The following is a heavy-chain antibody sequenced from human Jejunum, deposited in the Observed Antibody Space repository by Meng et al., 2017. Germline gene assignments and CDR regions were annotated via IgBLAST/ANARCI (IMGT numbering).Heavy chain of an antibody. CDR3: ARDQKLWQLDY. Sequence: GESLKISCTVSGFTSSSYWMHWVRQAPGGGLLWVSRIIPNGSGATYADSVRGRFTISRDNAKNTVYLQMNSLRAEDTGVYYCARDQKLWQLDYWGQGTLVTVSS. D-gene: IGHD5-18*01. CDR1: GFTSSSYW. V-gene: IGHV3-74*01. J-gene: IGHJ4*02. CDR2: IIPNGSGA.